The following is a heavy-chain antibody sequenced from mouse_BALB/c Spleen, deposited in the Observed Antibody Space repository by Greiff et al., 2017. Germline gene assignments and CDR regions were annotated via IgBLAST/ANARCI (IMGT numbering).Heavy chain of an antibody. J-gene: IGHJ2*01. V-gene: IGHV5-4*02. CDR1: GFTFSDYY. CDR3: ARGDWGFDY. D-gene: IGHD2-13*01. CDR2: ISDGGSYT. Sequence: DVMLVESGGGLVKPGGSLKLSCAASGFTFSDYYMYWVRQTPEKRLEWVATISDGGSYTYYPDSVKGRFTISRDNAKNNLYLQMSSLKSEDTAMYYCARGDWGFDYWGQGTTLTVSS.